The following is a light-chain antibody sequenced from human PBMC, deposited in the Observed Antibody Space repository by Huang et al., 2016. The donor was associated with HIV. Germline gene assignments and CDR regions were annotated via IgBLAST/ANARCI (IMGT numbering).Light chain of an antibody. CDR3: QQYSSDSSWT. J-gene: IGKJ2*02. V-gene: IGKV1-5*03. Sequence: IQMTQSPSTLSASVGDRVTITCRASQSVSDWLAWYQQRPGKSPDLLIYTASNLEDGVPLRFIGTGYGTEFTLIISSVQSDDTATYYCQQYSSDSSWTFGQGTRLQIK. CDR1: QSVSDW. CDR2: TAS.